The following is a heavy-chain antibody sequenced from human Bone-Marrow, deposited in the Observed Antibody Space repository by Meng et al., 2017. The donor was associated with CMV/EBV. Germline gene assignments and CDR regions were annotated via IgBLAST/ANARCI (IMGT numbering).Heavy chain of an antibody. J-gene: IGHJ3*02. CDR1: GFTFSSYW. Sequence: GESLKISCAASGFTFSSYWMHWVRQAPGKGLVWVSHINSDGSSTSYADSVKGRFTISRDNAKNTLYLQMNSLRVEDTAVYYCARVYGLNDAFDIWSQGTMVTVSS. CDR3: ARVYGLNDAFDI. V-gene: IGHV3-74*01. CDR2: INSDGSST. D-gene: IGHD4-17*01.